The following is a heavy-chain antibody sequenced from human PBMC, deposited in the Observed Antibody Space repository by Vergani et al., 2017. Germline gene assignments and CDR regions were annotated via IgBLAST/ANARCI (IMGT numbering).Heavy chain of an antibody. Sequence: QVQLQESGPGLVKPSETLSLTCTVSGYSISSGYYWGWIRQPPGKGLEWIGSIYHSGSTYYNPSLKSRVTISVDPSKNQFSLKLSSVTAAETAVYYCAREGGRGYSGYDHDYWGQGTLVTVSS. CDR2: IYHSGST. CDR3: AREGGRGYSGYDHDY. CDR1: GYSISSGYY. D-gene: IGHD5-12*01. V-gene: IGHV4-38-2*02. J-gene: IGHJ4*02.